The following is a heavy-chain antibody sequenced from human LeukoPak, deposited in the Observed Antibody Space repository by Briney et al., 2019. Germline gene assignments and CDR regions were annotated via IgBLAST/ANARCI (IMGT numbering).Heavy chain of an antibody. CDR1: GFTFSSYS. V-gene: IGHV3-21*01. D-gene: IGHD1-7*01. J-gene: IGHJ4*02. CDR3: ARDPQYNWNYGSFDY. Sequence: PGGSLRLSCAASGFTFSSYSMNWVRQAPGKGLEWVSSISSSSSYIYYADSVKGRFTISRDNAKNSLYLQMNSLRAEDTAVYYCARDPQYNWNYGSFDYWGQGTLVTVSS. CDR2: ISSSSSYI.